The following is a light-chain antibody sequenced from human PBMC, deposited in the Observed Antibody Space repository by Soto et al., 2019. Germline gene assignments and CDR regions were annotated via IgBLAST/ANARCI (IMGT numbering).Light chain of an antibody. Sequence: EIVLTQSPGTLSLSPGDTATLSCRASQSLSSSYLAWYQQRPGQAPRLLIYGASSRATGIPDRFSGSGSGTDITLTTSKLDPDDFAVYYCQQYGGSMTFGQGTRQEIE. CDR3: QQYGGSMT. V-gene: IGKV3-20*01. J-gene: IGKJ5*01. CDR1: QSLSSSY. CDR2: GAS.